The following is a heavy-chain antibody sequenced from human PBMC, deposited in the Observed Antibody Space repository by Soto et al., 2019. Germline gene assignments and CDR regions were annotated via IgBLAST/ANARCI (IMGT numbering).Heavy chain of an antibody. V-gene: IGHV4-34*01. CDR2: SNHSGST. CDR3: ARYDGDYDYFDY. J-gene: IGHJ4*02. D-gene: IGHD4-17*01. Sequence: QVQLQQWGAGLLKPSETLSLTGAVYGGSFSGYYWSWIRQPPGKGLGWIGESNHSGSTNYNPSLKSRVTISVDTSKNQFSLKLSAVTAADTAVYYCARYDGDYDYFDYWGQGTLVTVSS. CDR1: GGSFSGYY.